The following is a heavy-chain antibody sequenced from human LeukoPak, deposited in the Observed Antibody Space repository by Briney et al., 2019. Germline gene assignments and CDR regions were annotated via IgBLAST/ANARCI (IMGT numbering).Heavy chain of an antibody. D-gene: IGHD2-15*01. CDR1: GFTSSSYS. Sequence: GGSLRLSCAASGFTSSSYSMTWVRQAPGKGLEWVSSISSSSSYIYYADSVKGRFTISRDNAKNSLYLQMNSLRAEDTAVYYCARYCSGGSCYSGDAFDIWGRGTMVTVSS. J-gene: IGHJ3*02. CDR3: ARYCSGGSCYSGDAFDI. V-gene: IGHV3-21*01. CDR2: ISSSSSYI.